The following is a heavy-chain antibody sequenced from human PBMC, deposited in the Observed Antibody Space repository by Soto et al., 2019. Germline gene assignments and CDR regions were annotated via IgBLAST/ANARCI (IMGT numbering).Heavy chain of an antibody. D-gene: IGHD3-22*01. V-gene: IGHV1-2*02. J-gene: IGHJ4*02. CDR3: ARGFYYYDSSGNFDY. Sequence: ASVKVSCKASGYTFTGYYMHWVRQAPGQGLEWMGWINPNSGNTKYSQKFQGRVTITRDTSASTAYMELSSLRSEDTAVYYCARGFYYYDSSGNFDYWGQGTLVTVSS. CDR1: GYTFTGYY. CDR2: INPNSGNT.